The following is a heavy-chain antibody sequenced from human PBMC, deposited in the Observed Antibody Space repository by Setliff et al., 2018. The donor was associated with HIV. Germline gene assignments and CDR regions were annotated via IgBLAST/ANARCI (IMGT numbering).Heavy chain of an antibody. J-gene: IGHJ4*02. CDR3: AREGLYTSSWYGYYFDY. V-gene: IGHV4-61*09. D-gene: IGHD6-13*01. Sequence: SETLSLTCTVSGGSISSGSHYWGWIRQPAGKGLEWIGHIYRTGSTNYNPSLKSRVTISVDTSKNQFSLKLSSVTAADSAVYYCAREGLYTSSWYGYYFDYWGQGTLVTVSS. CDR1: GGSISSGSHY. CDR2: IYRTGST.